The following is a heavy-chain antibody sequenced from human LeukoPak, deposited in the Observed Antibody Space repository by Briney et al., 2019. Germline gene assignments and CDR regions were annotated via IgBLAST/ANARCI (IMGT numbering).Heavy chain of an antibody. V-gene: IGHV3-30*04. J-gene: IGHJ4*02. CDR3: ARTPYSSGWYPYFDY. Sequence: GGSLRLSCAASGFTFSTYAMHWVRQAPGKGLEWVTVISYDGNNKYYADSMRGRFTISRDNSKNMLYLQMNSLRPEDTAVYYCARTPYSSGWYPYFDYWGQGTLVTVSS. CDR2: ISYDGNNK. CDR1: GFTFSTYA. D-gene: IGHD6-19*01.